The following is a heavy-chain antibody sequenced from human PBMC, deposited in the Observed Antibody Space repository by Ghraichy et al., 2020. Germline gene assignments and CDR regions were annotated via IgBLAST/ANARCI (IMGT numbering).Heavy chain of an antibody. D-gene: IGHD2-8*01. J-gene: IGHJ4*02. CDR1: GFTFSSYA. CDR2: ISGSGGST. CDR3: AKVRPVYCTNGVCYFDY. Sequence: GGSLRLSCAASGFTFSSYAMSWVRQAPGKGLEWVSAISGSGGSTYYADSVKGRFTISRDNSKNTLYLQMNSLRAEDTAVYYCAKVRPVYCTNGVCYFDYWGQGTLVTVSS. V-gene: IGHV3-23*01.